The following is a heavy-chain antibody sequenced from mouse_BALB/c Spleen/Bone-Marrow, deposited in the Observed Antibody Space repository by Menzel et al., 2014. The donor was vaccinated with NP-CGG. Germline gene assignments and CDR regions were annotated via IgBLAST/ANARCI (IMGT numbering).Heavy chain of an antibody. V-gene: IGHV5-9-4*01. CDR2: ISSGGSYT. CDR1: GFTFSSYA. J-gene: IGHJ3*01. CDR3: ASGDVYFAY. Sequence: EVQGVESGGGLVKPGGSLKLSCAASGFTFSSYAMSWVRQSPDKRLEWVAEISSGGSYTYYPDTVTGRSTIPRDNAKNTLYLEMSSLRSEDTAMYYCASGDVYFAYWGQGTLVTVSA.